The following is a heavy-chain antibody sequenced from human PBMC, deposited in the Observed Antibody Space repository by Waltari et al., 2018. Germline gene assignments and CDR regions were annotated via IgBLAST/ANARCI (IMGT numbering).Heavy chain of an antibody. V-gene: IGHV1-2*02. Sequence: QVQLVQSGAEVKKPGASVKVSCKASGYTFTGYYMHWVRQAPGQGLEWMGWINPNSVGTNYAQKFQGRVTRTRDTSISTAYMELSRLRSDDTAVYYCAPTVTTSWYFDLWGRGTLVTVSS. D-gene: IGHD4-17*01. CDR3: APTVTTSWYFDL. CDR2: INPNSVGT. J-gene: IGHJ2*01. CDR1: GYTFTGYY.